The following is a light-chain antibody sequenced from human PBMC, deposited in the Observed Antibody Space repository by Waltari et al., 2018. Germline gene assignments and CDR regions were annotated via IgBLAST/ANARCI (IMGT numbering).Light chain of an antibody. CDR2: EVS. CDR1: RSAVGGLNY. Sequence: QPALTQPPSASGPPGQSVTISCTGTRSAVGGLNYVSWYQQHPGKAPKLMIYEVSKRPSGVPDHFSGSKSGNTASLTVSGLQAEDEADYYCSSYAGSKDVVFGGGTKLTVL. J-gene: IGLJ2*01. V-gene: IGLV2-8*01. CDR3: SSYAGSKDVV.